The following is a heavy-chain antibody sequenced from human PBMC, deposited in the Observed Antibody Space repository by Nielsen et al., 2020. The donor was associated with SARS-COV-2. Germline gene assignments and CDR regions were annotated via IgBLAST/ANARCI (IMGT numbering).Heavy chain of an antibody. CDR3: ARDPVRGQSKPAAFDI. D-gene: IGHD3-10*01. CDR2: INTNTGNP. J-gene: IGHJ3*02. Sequence: ASVKVSCKASGYTFTSYAMNWVRQAPGQGLEWMGWINTNTGNPTYAQGFTGRFVFSLDTSVSTAYLQISSLKAEGTAVYYCARDPVRGQSKPAAFDIWGQGTMVTVSS. CDR1: GYTFTSYA. V-gene: IGHV7-4-1*02.